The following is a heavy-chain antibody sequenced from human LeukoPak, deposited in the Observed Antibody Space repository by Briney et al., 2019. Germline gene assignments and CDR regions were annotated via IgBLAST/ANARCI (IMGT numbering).Heavy chain of an antibody. CDR1: DGAITGFS. D-gene: IGHD3-3*01. J-gene: IGHJ3*02. CDR3: ARAYDFWSGFGYAFGI. V-gene: IGHV4-59*12. Sequence: PSETLSLTCTVSDGAITGFSWSWIRQPPGKGLEWIGYIYYSGDTNYNPSLQSRVTLSVDTSKNQFSLKLTSVTAADTAVYYCARAYDFWSGFGYAFGIWGQGTMVTVSS. CDR2: IYYSGDT.